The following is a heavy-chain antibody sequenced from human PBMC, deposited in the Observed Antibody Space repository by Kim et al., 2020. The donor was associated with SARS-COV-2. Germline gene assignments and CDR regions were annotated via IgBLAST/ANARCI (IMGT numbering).Heavy chain of an antibody. J-gene: IGHJ4*02. V-gene: IGHV3-33*01. D-gene: IGHD4-17*01. CDR3: ARSMTTLMYFDY. CDR2: IWYDGSNK. CDR1: GFTFSSYG. Sequence: GGSLRLSCAASGFTFSSYGMHWVRQAPGKGLEWVAVIWYDGSNKYYADSVKGRFTISRDNSKNTLYLQMNSLRAEDTAVYYCARSMTTLMYFDYWGRGTLVTVFS.